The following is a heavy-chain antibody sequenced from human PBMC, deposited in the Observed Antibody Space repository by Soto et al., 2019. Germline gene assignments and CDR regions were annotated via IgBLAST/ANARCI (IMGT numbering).Heavy chain of an antibody. Sequence: EVQLVESGGGLVQPGGSLRLSCAASGFTFSSYWMSWVRQAPGKGLEWVANIKQDGSEKYYVDSVKGRFTISRDNAKNSLYLQMNSLRAEDTAVYYCARSRQLGYDFWSGYYTEWYFDLWGRGTLVTVSS. D-gene: IGHD3-3*01. J-gene: IGHJ2*01. CDR2: IKQDGSEK. CDR1: GFTFSSYW. V-gene: IGHV3-7*03. CDR3: ARSRQLGYDFWSGYYTEWYFDL.